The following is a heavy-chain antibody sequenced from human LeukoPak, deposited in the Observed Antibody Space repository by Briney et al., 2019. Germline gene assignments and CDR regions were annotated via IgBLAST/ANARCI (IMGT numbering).Heavy chain of an antibody. CDR1: GGTISSYA. Sequence: SVKVSCKASGGTISSYAISWVRQAPGQGLEWMGGIIPIFGTANYAQKFQGRVTITADESTSTAYMELSSLRSEDTAVYYCARDPSDTSAVVDYWGQGTLVTVSS. CDR2: IIPIFGTA. J-gene: IGHJ4*02. V-gene: IGHV1-69*13. D-gene: IGHD6-19*01. CDR3: ARDPSDTSAVVDY.